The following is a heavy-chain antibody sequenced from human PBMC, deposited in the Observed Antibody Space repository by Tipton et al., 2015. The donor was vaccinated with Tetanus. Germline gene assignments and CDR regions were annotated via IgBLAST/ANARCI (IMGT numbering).Heavy chain of an antibody. V-gene: IGHV3-21*01. J-gene: IGHJ4*02. CDR2: ISSSSSYI. CDR3: ASGQYDYVWGSYRHELFDY. CDR1: GFTFSSYS. D-gene: IGHD3-16*02. Sequence: SLRLSCAASGFTFSSYSMNWVRQAPGKGLEWVSSISSSSSYIYYADSVKGRFTISRDNAKNSLYLQMNSLRAEDTAVYYCASGQYDYVWGSYRHELFDYWGQGTLVTVSS.